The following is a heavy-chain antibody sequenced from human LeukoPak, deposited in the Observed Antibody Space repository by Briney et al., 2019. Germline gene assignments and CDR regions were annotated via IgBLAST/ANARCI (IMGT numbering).Heavy chain of an antibody. CDR1: GFTFSSYS. V-gene: IGHV3-21*01. J-gene: IGHJ4*02. Sequence: KSGGSLRLSCAASGFTFSSYSMNWVRQAPGKGLEWVSSIGSRTSYIYHADSVKGRFTISRDNAKNSLYLQMNNLRDEDTAAYYCARDDHYGSGSYHFDYWGQGTRVTVSS. CDR3: ARDDHYGSGSYHFDY. CDR2: IGSRTSYI. D-gene: IGHD3-10*01.